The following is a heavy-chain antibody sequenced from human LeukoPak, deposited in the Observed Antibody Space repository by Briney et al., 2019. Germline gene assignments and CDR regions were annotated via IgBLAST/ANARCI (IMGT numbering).Heavy chain of an antibody. CDR2: ISGSGSHT. CDR1: GFSFSGYA. J-gene: IGHJ5*02. D-gene: IGHD3-10*01. Sequence: GGSLRLSCAASGFSFSGYATSWVRQAPGKGLEWVSSISGSGSHTYHADSVKGRFTISRDNSKNTLYLQMNSLRAEDTAVYYCAKGGDMDWFDPWGQGTLVTVSS. V-gene: IGHV3-23*01. CDR3: AKGGDMDWFDP.